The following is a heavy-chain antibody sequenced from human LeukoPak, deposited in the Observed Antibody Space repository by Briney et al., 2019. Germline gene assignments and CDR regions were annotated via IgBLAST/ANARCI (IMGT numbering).Heavy chain of an antibody. D-gene: IGHD3-22*01. Sequence: GESLKISCKGSGYSFTSYWIGWVRQVPGKGLEWMGIIYPGDSDTRYSPSFQGQVTISADKSISTAYLQWSSLKASDTAMYYCARPKYYYDSSGYYPDAFDIWGQGTMVTVSS. CDR2: IYPGDSDT. CDR3: ARPKYYYDSSGYYPDAFDI. CDR1: GYSFTSYW. V-gene: IGHV5-51*01. J-gene: IGHJ3*02.